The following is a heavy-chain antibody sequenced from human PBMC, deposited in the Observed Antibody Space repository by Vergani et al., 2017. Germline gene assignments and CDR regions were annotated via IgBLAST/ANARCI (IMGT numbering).Heavy chain of an antibody. Sequence: EVQLVESGGGLVQPGGSLRLSCAASGFTFSSYDMHWVRQATGKGLEWVSAIGTAGDTYYPGSVKGRFTISRENAKNSLYLQMNSLRAGDTAVYYCARAYPYYGSGSYDRPGYYYYGMDVWGQGTTVTVSS. J-gene: IGHJ6*02. CDR1: GFTFSSYD. V-gene: IGHV3-13*01. CDR3: ARAYPYYGSGSYDRPGYYYYGMDV. CDR2: IGTAGDT. D-gene: IGHD3-10*01.